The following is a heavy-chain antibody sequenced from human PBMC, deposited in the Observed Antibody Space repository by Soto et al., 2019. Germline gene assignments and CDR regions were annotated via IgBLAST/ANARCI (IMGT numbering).Heavy chain of an antibody. D-gene: IGHD4-17*01. V-gene: IGHV3-23*01. Sequence: GSLRLSFAASGFTVRNYSMTWARQAPGKGLEWVSSLLRSGSSAYYADSVRGRFSISSDTSANSLYLQMDNLRAEDTAIYYCAKDAIYGDGIWLMDSWGQGTVVTVSS. CDR3: AKDAIYGDGIWLMDS. CDR2: LLRSGSSA. CDR1: GFTVRNYS. J-gene: IGHJ5*02.